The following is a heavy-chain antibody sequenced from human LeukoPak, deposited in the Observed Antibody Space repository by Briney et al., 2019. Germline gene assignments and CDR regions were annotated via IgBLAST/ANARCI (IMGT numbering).Heavy chain of an antibody. CDR1: XXTFXSYG. CDR3: XXXXXXXPXWFDP. Sequence: XXXSXXTFXSYGISWVRQAPGQGLEWMGWISAYNGNTNYAQKLQGRVTMTTDTSTSTAYMELRRLRADDTAVYYCXXXXXXXPXWFDPWGQGTLVTVSS. V-gene: IGHV1-18*01. CDR2: ISAYNGNT. J-gene: IGHJ5*02.